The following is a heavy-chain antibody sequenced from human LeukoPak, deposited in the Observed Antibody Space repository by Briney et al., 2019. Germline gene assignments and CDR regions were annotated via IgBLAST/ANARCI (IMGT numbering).Heavy chain of an antibody. J-gene: IGHJ6*02. D-gene: IGHD3-10*01. CDR2: IYYSGST. Sequence: SETLSLTCTVSGGSISSDYWSSIRQPPGKGLEWIGYIYYSGSTNYNPSLKSRVTISVDTSKNQFSLKLSSVTAADTAVYYSARRGHGIDDWGQGTTVTVSS. CDR1: GGSISSDY. V-gene: IGHV4-59*08. CDR3: ARRGHGIDD.